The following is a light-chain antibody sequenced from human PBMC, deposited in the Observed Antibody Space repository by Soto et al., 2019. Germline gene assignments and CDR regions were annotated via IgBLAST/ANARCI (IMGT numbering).Light chain of an antibody. Sequence: NFMLSQPHSVSESPGKTVTISCTRSSGSVASHYVQWYQQRPASSPTTLIYEDTQRFSGVPDRFSASIDSSSNSASLTISGLKTEDEADYYCQSYDENSHVVFGGGTKLTVL. J-gene: IGLJ2*01. CDR1: SGSVASHY. CDR2: EDT. V-gene: IGLV6-57*01. CDR3: QSYDENSHVV.